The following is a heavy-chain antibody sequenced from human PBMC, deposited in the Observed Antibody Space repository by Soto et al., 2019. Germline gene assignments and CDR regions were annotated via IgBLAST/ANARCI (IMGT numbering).Heavy chain of an antibody. CDR2: ISGSGGST. CDR1: GFTFSTYA. J-gene: IGHJ4*02. CDR3: AKTPSPPAAACRGGGGYFDY. Sequence: EVQLLESGGGLVQPGGSLRLSCAASGFTFSTYAMTWVRQAPGKRLEWVSIISGSGGSTYYADSVKGRFIISRDNSKNTLDLQMSSLSADYTAVYYCAKTPSPPAAACRGGGGYFDYWGQGTLVTVAP. D-gene: IGHD6-13*01. V-gene: IGHV3-23*01.